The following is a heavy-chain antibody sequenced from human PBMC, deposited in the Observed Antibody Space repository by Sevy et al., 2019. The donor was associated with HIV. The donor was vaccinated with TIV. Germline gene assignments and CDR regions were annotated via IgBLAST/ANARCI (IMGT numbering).Heavy chain of an antibody. V-gene: IGHV3-48*03. Sequence: GGSLRLSCTASGFTFTSYDMNWVRQAPGKGLEWVSSIISSAKSIYYADSVKGRFTVSRDNAKNSLFLQMNSLRAEDTAIYYCARGPHYYYDSTSFFEYWGQGTLVTVSS. J-gene: IGHJ4*02. CDR3: ARGPHYYYDSTSFFEY. CDR2: IISSAKSI. D-gene: IGHD3-22*01. CDR1: GFTFTSYD.